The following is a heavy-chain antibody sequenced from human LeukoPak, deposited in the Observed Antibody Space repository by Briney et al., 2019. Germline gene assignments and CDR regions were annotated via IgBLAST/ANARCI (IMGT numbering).Heavy chain of an antibody. Sequence: SETVSLTWTVAGGSISRYYWSWIRQPPGKGLEWIGYIYYSGSTNYNPSLKSRVTISVDTSKNQFSLKLSSVNAADTAVYYCARHVMSGYDYFDYWGQGTLVTVSS. CDR1: GGSISRYY. D-gene: IGHD5-12*01. J-gene: IGHJ4*02. V-gene: IGHV4-59*08. CDR3: ARHVMSGYDYFDY. CDR2: IYYSGST.